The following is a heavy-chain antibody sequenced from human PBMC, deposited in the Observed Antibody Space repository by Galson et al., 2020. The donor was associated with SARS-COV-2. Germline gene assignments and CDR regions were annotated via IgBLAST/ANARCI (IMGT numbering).Heavy chain of an antibody. CDR1: GGSINNYY. J-gene: IGHJ6*02. V-gene: IGHV4-4*09. Sequence: ASETLSLTCGVSGGSINNYYWSWVRQPPGKGPEWIGYIYPSGTTSSNPSLGSRVTISLDASRSQIFLRLTSVTAADTAMYYCARHLRTMDRGIITTYYYYAMDVWGQGTKVTVS. CDR3: ARHLRTMDRGIITTYYYYAMDV. D-gene: IGHD3-10*01. CDR2: IYPSGTT.